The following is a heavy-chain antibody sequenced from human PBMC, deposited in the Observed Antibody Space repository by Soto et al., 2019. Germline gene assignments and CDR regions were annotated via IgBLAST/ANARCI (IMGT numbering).Heavy chain of an antibody. CDR3: ASVGLWSPSGDAFDI. J-gene: IGHJ3*02. V-gene: IGHV1-2*04. CDR1: GYTFTGYY. D-gene: IGHD5-18*01. CDR2: INPKSGGT. Sequence: ASVKVYCKASGYTFTGYYMHWVRQAPGQGLEWMGWINPKSGGTNYAQKFQGWVTMTRDTSISTAYMELSRLRSDDTAVYYCASVGLWSPSGDAFDIWGQGTMVT.